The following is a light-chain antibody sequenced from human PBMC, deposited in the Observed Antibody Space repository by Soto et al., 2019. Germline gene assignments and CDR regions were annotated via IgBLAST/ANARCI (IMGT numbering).Light chain of an antibody. CDR3: SSYITTSTRV. V-gene: IGLV2-14*01. CDR1: SSYVGGYNY. Sequence: QSVLTQPASVSGSPGQSITISCTGTSSYVGGYNYVSWYQQHPGRAPKLLIYEVSNRPSGVSNRFSGSKSGNTASLTTSGLQAEDEADYYCSSYITTSTRVFGTGTKVTVL. CDR2: EVS. J-gene: IGLJ1*01.